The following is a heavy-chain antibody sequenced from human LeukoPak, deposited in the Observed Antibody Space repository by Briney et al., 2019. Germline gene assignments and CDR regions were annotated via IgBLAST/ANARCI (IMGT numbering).Heavy chain of an antibody. CDR2: IYTSGST. J-gene: IGHJ3*02. V-gene: IGHV4-4*07. CDR3: ARDRLVTADAFDI. D-gene: IGHD2-21*02. Sequence: SETLSLTCTVSGGSISRYYWSWIRQPAGKGLEWIGRIYTSGSTNYNPSLRSRVTMSVDTSKNQFSLKLSSVTAADTAVYYCARDRLVTADAFDIWGQGTMVTVSS. CDR1: GGSISRYY.